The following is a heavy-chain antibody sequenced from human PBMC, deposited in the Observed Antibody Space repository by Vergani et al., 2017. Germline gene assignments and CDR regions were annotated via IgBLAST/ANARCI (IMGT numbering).Heavy chain of an antibody. CDR2: INHSGST. J-gene: IGHJ6*02. CDR1: GGSFSGYY. CDR3: ARGCLRVSYSSSYYYYYGMDV. D-gene: IGHD6-6*01. V-gene: IGHV4-34*09. Sequence: QVQLQESGPGLVKPSQTLSLTCTVYGGSFSGYYWSWTRQPPGKGLEWIGEINHSGSTNYNPSLKSRVTISVDTSKNQFSLKLSSVTAADTAVYYCARGCLRVSYSSSYYYYYGMDVWGQGTTVTVSS.